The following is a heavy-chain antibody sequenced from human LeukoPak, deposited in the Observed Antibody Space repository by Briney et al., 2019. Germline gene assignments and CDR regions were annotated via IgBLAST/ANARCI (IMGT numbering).Heavy chain of an antibody. CDR3: AKTGGDIVLMVYAIFDY. CDR2: ISGSGGST. J-gene: IGHJ4*02. D-gene: IGHD2-8*01. V-gene: IGHV3-23*01. Sequence: PGGSLRLSCAASGFTFSSYAMSWVRQAPGKGLEWVSAISGSGGSTYYADSVKGRFTISRDNSKNTLYLQMNSLRAEDTAVYYCAKTGGDIVLMVYAIFDYWGQGTLVTVSS. CDR1: GFTFSSYA.